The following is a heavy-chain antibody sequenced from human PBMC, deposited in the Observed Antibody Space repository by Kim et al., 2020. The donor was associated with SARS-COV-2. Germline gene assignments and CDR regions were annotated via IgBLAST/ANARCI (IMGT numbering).Heavy chain of an antibody. Sequence: AQKCQCRVTITANESTRTAYMGLSSLRSEDTALYYCARQHLPGYYNCFDYWGQGTLVTVSS. CDR3: ARQHLPGYYNCFDY. J-gene: IGHJ4*02. V-gene: IGHV1-69*01. D-gene: IGHD3-9*01.